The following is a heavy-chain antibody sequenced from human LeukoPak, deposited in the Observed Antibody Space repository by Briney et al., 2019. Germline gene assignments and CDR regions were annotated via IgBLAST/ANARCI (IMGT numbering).Heavy chain of an antibody. CDR2: ISYDGSNK. D-gene: IGHD3-22*01. Sequence: PGRSLRLSCAASGFTFSSYAMHWVRQAPGKGLEWVAVISYDGSNKYYADSVKGRFTISRDNSKNTLYLQMNSLRAEDTAVYYCARVYDSSGYYIIPTYYYGMDVWDQGTTVTVSS. CDR1: GFTFSSYA. V-gene: IGHV3-30*04. CDR3: ARVYDSSGYYIIPTYYYGMDV. J-gene: IGHJ6*02.